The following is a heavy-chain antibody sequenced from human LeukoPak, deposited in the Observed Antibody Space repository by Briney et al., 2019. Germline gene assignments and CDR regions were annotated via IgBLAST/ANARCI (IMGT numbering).Heavy chain of an antibody. CDR3: ARATHYYESSGYDY. Sequence: GGSLRLSCAASGFTFDDYGTSWVRQAPGKGLEWVSGINWNGGSTGYADSVKGRFTISRDNAKNSLYLQMNSLRAEDTALYYCARATHYYESSGYDYWGQGTLVTVSS. J-gene: IGHJ4*02. D-gene: IGHD3-22*01. CDR2: INWNGGST. CDR1: GFTFDDYG. V-gene: IGHV3-20*04.